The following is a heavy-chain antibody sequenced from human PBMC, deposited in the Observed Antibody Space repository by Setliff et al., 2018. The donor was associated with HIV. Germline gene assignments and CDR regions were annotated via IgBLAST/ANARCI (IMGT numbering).Heavy chain of an antibody. CDR3: ARKKAALYYGLDV. J-gene: IGHJ6*02. CDR2: IYPSGNT. Sequence: PSETLSLTCTVSGGSISSGSYYWSWIRQPAGKGLEWIGRIYPSGNTNYNPSLKSRLTMSVDTSKNQFSLNLTPVTASDTAVYYCARKKAALYYGLDVWGQGTPVTVSS. D-gene: IGHD2-15*01. V-gene: IGHV4-61*02. CDR1: GGSISSGSYY.